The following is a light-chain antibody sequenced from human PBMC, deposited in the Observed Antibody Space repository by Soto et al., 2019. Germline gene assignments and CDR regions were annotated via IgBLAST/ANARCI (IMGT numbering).Light chain of an antibody. J-gene: IGKJ1*01. CDR1: QTISSW. Sequence: DIQMTQSPSTLSGSVGDRVTITCRASQTISSWLAWYQQKPGEAPKLLIYKASTLKSGVPSRFSGSGSGTESTLTISSPQPEDTATYYCQQSYSTSWTFGQGTKVDIK. CDR3: QQSYSTSWT. V-gene: IGKV1-5*03. CDR2: KAS.